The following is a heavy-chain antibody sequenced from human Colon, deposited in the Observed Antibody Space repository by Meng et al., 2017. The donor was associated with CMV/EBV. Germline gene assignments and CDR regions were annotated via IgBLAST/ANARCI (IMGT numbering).Heavy chain of an antibody. V-gene: IGHV1-2*02. CDR1: GYIFTGYW. CDR3: ARGYSNYIEY. CDR2: INPNSGAT. D-gene: IGHD4-11*01. Sequence: ASVKVSCKASGYIFTGYWIHWVRQAPGQGLEWMGWINPNSGATKPAQKFQGIISMSRDTSLSTVYMDLSRLTSDDTAVYYCARGYSNYIEYWGQGTLVTVSS. J-gene: IGHJ4*02.